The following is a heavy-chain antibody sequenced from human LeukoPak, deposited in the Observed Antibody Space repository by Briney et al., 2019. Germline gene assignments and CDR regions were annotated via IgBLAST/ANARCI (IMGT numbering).Heavy chain of an antibody. CDR2: ISANNGNT. D-gene: IGHD6-13*01. J-gene: IGHJ6*02. CDR3: ARVPGSSWYGWYYYYGMDV. V-gene: IGHV1-18*01. Sequence: GASVKVSCKASGGTFSSYGISWVRQAPGQGLEWMGWISANNGNTNYAQKLQGRVTMTTDTSTGTAYMELRSLRSDDTAVYYCARVPGSSWYGWYYYYGMDVWGQGTTVTVSS. CDR1: GGTFSSYG.